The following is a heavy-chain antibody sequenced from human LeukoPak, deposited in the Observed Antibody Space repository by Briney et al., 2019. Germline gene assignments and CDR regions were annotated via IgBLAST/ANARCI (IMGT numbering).Heavy chain of an antibody. J-gene: IGHJ4*02. CDR3: ARGSGWY. V-gene: IGHV1-46*01. Sequence: ASVKVSCKSSGYTFTSYYMYWVRQAPGQGLEWMGAINPSGGSTSYAQKFQGRVTVTRDTSTSTAYMELSSLRSEDTAVYYCARGSGWYWGQGTLVTVSS. CDR2: INPSGGST. D-gene: IGHD6-19*01. CDR1: GYTFTSYY.